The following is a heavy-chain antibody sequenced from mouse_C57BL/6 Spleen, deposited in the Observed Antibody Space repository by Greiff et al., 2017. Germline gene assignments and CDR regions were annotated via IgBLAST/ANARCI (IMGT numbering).Heavy chain of an antibody. CDR1: GYTFTSYW. Sequence: QVQLQQPGAELVMPGASVKLSCKASGYTFTSYWMHWVKQRPGQGLEWIGEIDPSASYTNYNQKFKGKSTLTVDKSSSTAYMQLSSLTSEDSAVYYCARLGYYGSSSAWFAYWGQGTLVTVSA. D-gene: IGHD1-1*01. V-gene: IGHV1-69*01. CDR3: ARLGYYGSSSAWFAY. J-gene: IGHJ3*01. CDR2: IDPSASYT.